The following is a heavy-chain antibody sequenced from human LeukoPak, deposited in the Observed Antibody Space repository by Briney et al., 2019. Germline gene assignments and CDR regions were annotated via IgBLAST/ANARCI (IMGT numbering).Heavy chain of an antibody. Sequence: GGSLRLSCAASGFTFSSYEMNWVRQAPGKGLEWVSAISNGGGSTKYADSVKGRFTISRDNSKNTLYLQMNSLRAEDTAVYYCANWTPGSSGHYYGYFDYWGQGTLVTVSS. CDR2: ISNGGGST. J-gene: IGHJ4*02. CDR3: ANWTPGSSGHYYGYFDY. D-gene: IGHD3-22*01. CDR1: GFTFSSYE. V-gene: IGHV3-23*01.